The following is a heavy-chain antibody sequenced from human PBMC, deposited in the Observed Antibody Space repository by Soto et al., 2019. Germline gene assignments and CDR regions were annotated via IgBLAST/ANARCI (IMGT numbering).Heavy chain of an antibody. D-gene: IGHD6-13*01. V-gene: IGHV3-23*01. CDR2: ISGSGGST. Sequence: GGSLRLSCAASGFTFSSYAMSWVRQAPGKGLEWVSAISGSGGSTYYADSVKGRFTISRDNSKSTLYLQMNSLRAEDTAVYYCAKDPVSSSSWSPIDYWGQGTLVTVSS. CDR1: GFTFSSYA. J-gene: IGHJ4*02. CDR3: AKDPVSSSSWSPIDY.